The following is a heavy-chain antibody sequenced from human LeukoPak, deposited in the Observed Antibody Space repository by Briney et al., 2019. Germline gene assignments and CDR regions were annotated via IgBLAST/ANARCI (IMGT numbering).Heavy chain of an antibody. Sequence: GGSLRLSCAASGFTFSSDGMHWVRQAPGKGLEWVSVIYSGGSTYYADSVKGRFTISRDNSKNTLYLQMNSLRAEDTAVYYCAREAGYYRYYWGQGTLSPSPQ. V-gene: IGHV3-53*01. D-gene: IGHD3-9*01. CDR2: IYSGGST. CDR3: AREAGYYRYY. J-gene: IGHJ4*02. CDR1: GFTFSSDG.